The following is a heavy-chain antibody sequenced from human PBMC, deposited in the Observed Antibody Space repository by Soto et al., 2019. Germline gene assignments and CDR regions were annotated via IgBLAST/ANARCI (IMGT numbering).Heavy chain of an antibody. D-gene: IGHD3-10*01. CDR2: IKKDGSVR. Sequence: EVQLVESGGGLVHPGGSLRLSCEASGFAFSSNWMTWIRQVPGKGLEWVANIKKDGSVRSYLDSVRGRFTVSRDNAKNSLYLQMDSLRDEDTALYYCARDVSPGSSSLYLDAFDIWGQGTMDTVSS. J-gene: IGHJ3*02. CDR3: ARDVSPGSSSLYLDAFDI. CDR1: GFAFSSNW. V-gene: IGHV3-7*05.